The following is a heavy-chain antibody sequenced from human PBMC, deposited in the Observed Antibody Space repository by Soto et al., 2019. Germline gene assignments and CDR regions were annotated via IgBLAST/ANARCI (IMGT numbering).Heavy chain of an antibody. CDR2: ISYDGSNK. D-gene: IGHD2-8*02. CDR1: GFTFSSYG. V-gene: IGHV3-30*18. Sequence: GSLRLSCAASGFTFSSYGMHWVRQAPGKGLEWVAVISYDGSNKYYADSVKGRFTISRDNSKNTLYLQMNSLRAEDTAAYYCAKDLVQWGRGTLVTVSS. CDR3: AKDLVQ. J-gene: IGHJ4*02.